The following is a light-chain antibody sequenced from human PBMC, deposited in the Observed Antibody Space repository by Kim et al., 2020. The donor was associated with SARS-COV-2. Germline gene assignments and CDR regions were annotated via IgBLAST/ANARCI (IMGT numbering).Light chain of an antibody. Sequence: SVGDRVTITCRASQSISTYLNWYQQKPGKAPKLLIYAASSLQSEVPSRFSGSGSGTDFTLTISSLQPEDFATYYCQQSYSTPLTFGGGTKVDIK. J-gene: IGKJ4*01. CDR3: QQSYSTPLT. CDR2: AAS. CDR1: QSISTY. V-gene: IGKV1-39*01.